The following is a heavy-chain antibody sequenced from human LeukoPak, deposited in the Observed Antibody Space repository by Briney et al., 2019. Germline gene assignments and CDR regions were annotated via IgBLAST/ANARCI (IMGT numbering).Heavy chain of an antibody. CDR1: GYSFTSYG. CDR3: ARSGGNSGKYDVLTGPYFYFYYMDV. J-gene: IGHJ6*03. V-gene: IGHV1-18*01. Sequence: ASVKVSCKASGYSFTSYGISWVRHAPGQGLERMGCISTYNGHTKFAQKFQGRVTVDTERAATTAYMELRNLRSDDTAVYYCARSGGNSGKYDVLTGPYFYFYYMDVWGKGTTVTISS. CDR2: ISTYNGHT. D-gene: IGHD3-9*01.